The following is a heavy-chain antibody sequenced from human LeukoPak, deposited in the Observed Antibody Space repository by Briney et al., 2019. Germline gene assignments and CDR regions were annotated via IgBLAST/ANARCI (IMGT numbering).Heavy chain of an antibody. J-gene: IGHJ4*02. CDR1: GFTFDDYG. D-gene: IGHD1-26*01. V-gene: IGHV3-20*04. CDR2: INWNGGNT. CDR3: ARRSEAFSGSPDY. Sequence: GGSLRLSCAASGFTFDDYGMSWVRQAPGKGLEWVSGINWNGGNTGYADPVKGRFTISRDNAKNSLYLQMNSLRAEDTALYYCARRSEAFSGSPDYWGQGTLVTVSS.